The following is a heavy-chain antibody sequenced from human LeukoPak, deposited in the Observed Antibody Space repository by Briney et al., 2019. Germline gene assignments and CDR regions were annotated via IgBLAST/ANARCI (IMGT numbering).Heavy chain of an antibody. D-gene: IGHD1-26*01. Sequence: ASVKVSCKASGGTFSSYAISWVRQAPGQGLEWMGWISAYNGNTNYAQKLQGRVTMTTDTSTSTAYMELRSLRSDDTAVYYCARDRRVGATGYWGQGTLVTVSS. CDR3: ARDRRVGATGY. CDR1: GGTFSSYA. V-gene: IGHV1-18*01. J-gene: IGHJ4*02. CDR2: ISAYNGNT.